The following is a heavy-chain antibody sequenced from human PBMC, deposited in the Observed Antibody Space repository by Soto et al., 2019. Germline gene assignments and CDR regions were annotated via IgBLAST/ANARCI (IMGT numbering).Heavy chain of an antibody. CDR3: AKLLGSNGWFAP. CDR2: ISWNSGSI. D-gene: IGHD6-25*01. CDR1: GFSFDDYA. Sequence: ESGGGLVQPGRSLRLSCAASGFSFDDYAMHWVRQAPGKGLEWVSGISWNSGSIGYAASVEGRFTISRDNAKNSLYLQMNSLRAEDTALYYCAKLLGSNGWFAPWGQGTLVTVSS. J-gene: IGHJ5*02. V-gene: IGHV3-9*01.